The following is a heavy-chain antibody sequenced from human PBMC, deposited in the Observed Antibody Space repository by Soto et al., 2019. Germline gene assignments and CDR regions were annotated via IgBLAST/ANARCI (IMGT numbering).Heavy chain of an antibody. CDR3: ARGLAARPSYFYYYYGLDV. J-gene: IGHJ6*02. D-gene: IGHD6-6*01. CDR1: GGSFSGYY. CDR2: INHSGST. V-gene: IGHV4-34*01. Sequence: SETLSLTCAVYGGSFSGYYWSWIRQPPGKGLEWIGEINHSGSTNYNPSLKSRVTISVDTSKNQFSLKLSSVTAADMAVYYCARGLAARPSYFYYYYGLDVWGQGTTVTVSS.